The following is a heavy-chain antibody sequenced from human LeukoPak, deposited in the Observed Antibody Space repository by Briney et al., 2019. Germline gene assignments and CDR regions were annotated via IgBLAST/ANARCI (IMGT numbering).Heavy chain of an antibody. CDR3: ASCHSNSNSCLVLFDY. J-gene: IGHJ4*02. V-gene: IGHV1-69*02. Sequence: SVSVSCAASGGTFSSYTISWVRQAPGQGLEWVSSIISILGVANYAQPFQGRFTITEDNAKTTAYMKPNSLRSEDTAVYYCASCHSNSNSCLVLFDYWGQGTLVTVSS. CDR2: IISILGVA. D-gene: IGHD2-2*01. CDR1: GGTFSSYT.